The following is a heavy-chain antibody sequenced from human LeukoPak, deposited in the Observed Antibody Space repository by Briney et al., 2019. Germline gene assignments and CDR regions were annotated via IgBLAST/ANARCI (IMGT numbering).Heavy chain of an antibody. CDR1: GFTLSNYA. CDR3: AKDQRAGMATSD. J-gene: IGHJ4*02. Sequence: GGSLRLSCAASGFTLSNYAMTWVRQAPGKGLEWVSSISTSGGTTYCADSVKGRFTISRDNFKNTPYLQMNSLRAEDTAVYSCAKDQRAGMATSDWGQGTLVTVSS. CDR2: ISTSGGTT. D-gene: IGHD5-24*01. V-gene: IGHV3-23*01.